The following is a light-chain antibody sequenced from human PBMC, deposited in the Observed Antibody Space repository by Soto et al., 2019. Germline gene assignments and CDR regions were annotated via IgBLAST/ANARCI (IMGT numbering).Light chain of an antibody. CDR3: KQYNDWPPLT. J-gene: IGKJ4*01. V-gene: IGKV3-15*01. Sequence: EKVLTQSPVTLSVSLGERATLSCRASQSITTNLAWYQQKPGQAPRLLIFGASNRATGIPARFSGSGSGTELSLTISSLQSEDSAIYSCKQYNDWPPLTFGGGTKVEI. CDR1: QSITTN. CDR2: GAS.